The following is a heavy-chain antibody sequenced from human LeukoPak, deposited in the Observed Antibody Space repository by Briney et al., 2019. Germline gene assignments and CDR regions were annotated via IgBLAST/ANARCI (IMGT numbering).Heavy chain of an antibody. CDR3: ARDDTTTIDY. D-gene: IGHD1-1*01. V-gene: IGHV3-74*01. CDR2: INTDGRIT. J-gene: IGHJ4*02. Sequence: GGSLRLSCAASGFTFSSYWMHWVRQAPGKGLVWVSRINTDGRITNYADSVKGRFTISRDNAKNTLFLQMNSLRAEDTAVYYCARDDTTTIDYWGQGTLVTVSS. CDR1: GFTFSSYW.